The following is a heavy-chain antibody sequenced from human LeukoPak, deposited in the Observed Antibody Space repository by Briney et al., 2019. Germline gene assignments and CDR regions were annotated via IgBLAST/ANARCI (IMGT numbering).Heavy chain of an antibody. CDR1: SGSLSSFY. J-gene: IGHJ4*02. Sequence: SETLSLTCAVSSGSLSSFYWNWIRQPAGKGLEWVGRIYPSGSTDYNASLKSRVTMSVDTSKKQFSLKLNSVTAADTAVYYCARSSGHDFDYWGQGILVTVSS. D-gene: IGHD5-12*01. CDR3: ARSSGHDFDY. V-gene: IGHV4-59*10. CDR2: IYPSGST.